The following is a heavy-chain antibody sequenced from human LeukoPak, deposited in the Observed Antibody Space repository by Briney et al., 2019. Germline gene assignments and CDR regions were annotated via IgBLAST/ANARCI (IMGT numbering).Heavy chain of an antibody. J-gene: IGHJ4*02. CDR2: ISSSSSYI. D-gene: IGHD4-17*01. Sequence: PGGSLRLSCAASGFTFSSYSMNWVRQAPGKGLEWVSSISSSSSYIYYADSVKGRFTISRDNAKNSLYLQMNSLRAEDTAVYYCAREIMTTVTTDYWGQGTLVTVSS. V-gene: IGHV3-21*01. CDR3: AREIMTTVTTDY. CDR1: GFTFSSYS.